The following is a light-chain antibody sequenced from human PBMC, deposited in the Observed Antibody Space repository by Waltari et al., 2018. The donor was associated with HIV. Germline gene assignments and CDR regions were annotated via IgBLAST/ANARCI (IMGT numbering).Light chain of an antibody. CDR1: QSVSAHS. J-gene: IGKJ2*01. Sequence: EIVLPQPQCPLSLSPSVRATLSCTSSQSVSAHSSAWYQQKPGQAPRILINDASSRATGIPDRFSGSGSGTDFTLSISRLEPEDFAVYYCQHSGSSPLYTFGQGTKLEIK. V-gene: IGKV3-20*01. CDR2: DAS. CDR3: QHSGSSPLYT.